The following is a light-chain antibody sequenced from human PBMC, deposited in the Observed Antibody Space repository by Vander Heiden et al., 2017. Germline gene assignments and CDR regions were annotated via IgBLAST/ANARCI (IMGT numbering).Light chain of an antibody. V-gene: IGLV2-14*01. CDR2: DVT. Sequence: SALIQPAPVSGSPGQSTTITCTGISSDVGDYNDVSWYQRHPDKAPKRIIYDVTNRPSGVSNRFSGSKSGNTASLTISGLQAEDEADYYCSSYSSNDPWVFGGGTKLTVL. CDR1: SSDVGDYND. CDR3: SSYSSNDPWV. J-gene: IGLJ3*02.